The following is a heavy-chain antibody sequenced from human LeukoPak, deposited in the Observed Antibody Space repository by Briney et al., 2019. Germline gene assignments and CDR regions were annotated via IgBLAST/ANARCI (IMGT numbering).Heavy chain of an antibody. CDR1: GFTFSSFA. CDR2: RSYDGSNE. D-gene: IGHD6-19*01. CDR3: ARDEFFLGIAVAGTTDY. J-gene: IGHJ4*02. V-gene: IGHV3-30-3*01. Sequence: SGGSLRLSCAASGFTFSSFAMHWVRQAPGKGLEWVAVRSYDGSNEYYADSVKGRFTISRDNSKNTLYLQMNSLRAEDTAVYYCARDEFFLGIAVAGTTDYWGQGTLVTVSS.